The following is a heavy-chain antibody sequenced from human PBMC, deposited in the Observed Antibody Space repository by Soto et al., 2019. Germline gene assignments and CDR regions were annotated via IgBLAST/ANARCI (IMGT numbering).Heavy chain of an antibody. CDR1: GFTFSSYT. D-gene: IGHD5-18*01. CDR2: ISSGSNYI. Sequence: EVQLVESGGGLVKTGGSLRLSCAASGFTFSSYTMNWVRQAPDKGLEWVSSISSGSNYIYYADSVKGRFTISRDNAKNSLYLQMNSLRAEDTAVYYCARGYGSADYWGQGTLVTVSS. J-gene: IGHJ4*02. V-gene: IGHV3-21*01. CDR3: ARGYGSADY.